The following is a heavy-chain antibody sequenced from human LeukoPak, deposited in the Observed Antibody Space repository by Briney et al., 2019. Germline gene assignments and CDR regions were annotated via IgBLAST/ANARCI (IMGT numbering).Heavy chain of an antibody. CDR1: GFTFSSYG. J-gene: IGHJ4*02. D-gene: IGHD3-22*01. V-gene: IGHV3-30*18. Sequence: GGSLRLSCAASGFTFSSYGMHWVRQAPGKGLEWVAIISYDGSKPYYGDSVKGRFTISRDNSKSTLYLQMNSLRAEDTAVYYCAKLGYDSSGSINLSDYWGQGTLVTVSS. CDR2: ISYDGSKP. CDR3: AKLGYDSSGSINLSDY.